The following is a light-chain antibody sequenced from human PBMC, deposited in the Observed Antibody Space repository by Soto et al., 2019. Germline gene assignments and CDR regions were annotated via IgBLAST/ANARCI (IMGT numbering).Light chain of an antibody. V-gene: IGLV1-44*01. CDR2: GNN. J-gene: IGLJ7*01. Sequence: QSVLAQPPSASGTPGQSVIFSCSGSTSNIGSNPVTWYQQLPGTAPKLVIYGNNQRPSGVPDRFSGSKSGTSASLAISGLQSEDEADYYCAACDDNLDAAVFGGGTQLTVL. CDR3: AACDDNLDAAV. CDR1: TSNIGSNP.